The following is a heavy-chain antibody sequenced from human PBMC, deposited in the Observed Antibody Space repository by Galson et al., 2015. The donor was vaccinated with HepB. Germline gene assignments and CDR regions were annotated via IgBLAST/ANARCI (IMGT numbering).Heavy chain of an antibody. CDR3: ARGRGSSWYGPTSINWFDP. Sequence: CAISGDSVSSNSAAWNWIRQSPSRGLEWLGRTYYRSKRYNDYAVSVKSRITINPDTSKNQFSLQLNSVTPEDTAVYYCARGRGSSWYGPTSINWFDPWGQGTLVTVSS. J-gene: IGHJ5*02. V-gene: IGHV6-1*01. CDR2: TYYRSKRYN. D-gene: IGHD6-13*01. CDR1: GDSVSSNSAA.